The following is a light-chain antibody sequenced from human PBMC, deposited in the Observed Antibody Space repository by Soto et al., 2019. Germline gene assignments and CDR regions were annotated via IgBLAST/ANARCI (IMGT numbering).Light chain of an antibody. CDR1: SSDVGGYNY. CDR2: DVS. Sequence: QSALTQPASVSGSPGQSITISCIGTSSDVGGYNYVSWYQQHPGKVPKLMMYDVSNRPSGVSNRFSGSKSGNTASLTISGLQAEDEADYYCSSYTTSSTWVFGGGTKVTVL. V-gene: IGLV2-14*01. CDR3: SSYTTSSTWV. J-gene: IGLJ3*02.